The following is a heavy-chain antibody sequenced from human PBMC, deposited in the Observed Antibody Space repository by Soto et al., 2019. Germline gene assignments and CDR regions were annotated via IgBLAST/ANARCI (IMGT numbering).Heavy chain of an antibody. J-gene: IGHJ4*02. CDR2: INPSGGST. CDR1: GYTFTSYY. D-gene: IGHD1-26*01. V-gene: IGHV1-46*01. CDR3: ARDLPSRRWWEHFKGAFDY. Sequence: GASVTVSCKASGYTFTSYYMHCVRQAPGQGLEWMGIINPSGGSTSYARKFQGRVTMTRYTTTSTVYMELSSLRSADTAVYYCARDLPSRRWWEHFKGAFDYWGQGTLVTVSS.